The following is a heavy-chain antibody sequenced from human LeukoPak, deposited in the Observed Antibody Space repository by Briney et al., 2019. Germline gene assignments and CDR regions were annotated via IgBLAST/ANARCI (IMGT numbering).Heavy chain of an antibody. CDR1: GFTFSSYS. D-gene: IGHD6-13*01. CDR3: ARDPGIAAARYGMDV. CDR2: ISSSSSYI. V-gene: IGHV3-21*01. J-gene: IGHJ6*02. Sequence: NPGGSLRLSCAASGFTFSSYSMNWVRQAPGKGLEWVSSISSSSSYIYYADSVKGRFTISRDNAKNSLYLQMNSLRAEDTAVYYCARDPGIAAARYGMDVWGQGTTVTVSS.